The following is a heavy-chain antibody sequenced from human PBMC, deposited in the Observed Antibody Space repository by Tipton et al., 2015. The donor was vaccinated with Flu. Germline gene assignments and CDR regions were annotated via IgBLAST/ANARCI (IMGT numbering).Heavy chain of an antibody. J-gene: IGHJ4*02. V-gene: IGHV4-4*07. CDR1: GGSLSSYY. CDR3: ARLRANYYDSSGYSDY. D-gene: IGHD3-22*01. CDR2: MYTSGST. Sequence: TLSLTCTVSGGSLSSYYWSWIRQPAGKGLEWIGRMYTSGSTNYNPSLKSRLTMSVDASKQQFSLKLSSMTAADTAVYYCARLRANYYDSSGYSDYWGQGTLVTVSS.